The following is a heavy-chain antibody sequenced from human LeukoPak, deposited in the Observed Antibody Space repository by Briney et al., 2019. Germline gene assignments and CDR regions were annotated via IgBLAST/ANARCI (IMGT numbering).Heavy chain of an antibody. CDR1: GGSFSGYY. D-gene: IGHD2-21*02. Sequence: SETLSLTCAVYGGSFSGYYWSWIRQPPGKGLEWIGEINHSGSTNYNPSLKSRVTISVDTSKNQFSLKLSSVTAADTAVYYCASKRPPYCGGDCYSRKWFDPWGQGTLVTVSS. V-gene: IGHV4-34*01. J-gene: IGHJ5*02. CDR2: INHSGST. CDR3: ASKRPPYCGGDCYSRKWFDP.